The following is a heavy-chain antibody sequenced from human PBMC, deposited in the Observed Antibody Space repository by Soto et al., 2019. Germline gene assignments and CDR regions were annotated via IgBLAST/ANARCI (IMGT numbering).Heavy chain of an antibody. CDR3: ARDYSSYGPFDS. CDR2: ISSSSSNI. Sequence: EVPLVESGGGLVQPGGSLRLSCTASGFTFSSFSMNWVRQAPGKGLEWVSYISSSSSNIYYADSWKGRFTISRDNAKNSLYLQMNSPRAEDTAVYYCARDYSSYGPFDSWGQGTLVTVSS. J-gene: IGHJ5*01. D-gene: IGHD5-18*01. CDR1: GFTFSSFS. V-gene: IGHV3-48*01.